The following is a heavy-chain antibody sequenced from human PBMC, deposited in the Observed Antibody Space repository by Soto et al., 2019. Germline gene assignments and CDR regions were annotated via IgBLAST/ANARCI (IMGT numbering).Heavy chain of an antibody. D-gene: IGHD6-13*01. CDR3: ATTIVSSSSRIDYYYYGMDV. Sequence: GESLKISCKGSGYSFTSYWIGWVRQMPGKGLEWMGIIYPGDSDTRYSPSFQGQVTISADKSISTAYLQWSSLKASDTAMYYCATTIVSSSSRIDYYYYGMDVWGQGTTVTVSS. CDR2: IYPGDSDT. V-gene: IGHV5-51*01. CDR1: GYSFTSYW. J-gene: IGHJ6*02.